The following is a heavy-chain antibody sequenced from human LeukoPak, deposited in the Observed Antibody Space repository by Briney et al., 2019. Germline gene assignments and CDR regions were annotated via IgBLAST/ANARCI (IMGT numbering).Heavy chain of an antibody. D-gene: IGHD6-13*01. Sequence: GGSLRLSCAASGFTFSSYWMSWVRQAPGKGLEWVANIKQDGSEKYYVDSVKGRFTISRDNAKNSLYLQMNSPRAEDTAVYYCARSYSSSWYHYWGQGTLVTVSS. V-gene: IGHV3-7*01. CDR2: IKQDGSEK. J-gene: IGHJ4*02. CDR1: GFTFSSYW. CDR3: ARSYSSSWYHY.